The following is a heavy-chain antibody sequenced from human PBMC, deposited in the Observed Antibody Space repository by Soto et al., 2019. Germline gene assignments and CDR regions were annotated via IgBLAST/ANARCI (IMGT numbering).Heavy chain of an antibody. CDR2: ITGSGGST. CDR1: GFTFSNSA. Sequence: PGGSLRLSCAASGFTFSNSAMSWVRQAPGKGLEWVSAITGSGGSTYYADSVKGRFTVSRDNSKNTLYLQMNSLRAEDTAVYYCAKEASRWELLTYFDYWGQGTLVTVSS. V-gene: IGHV3-23*01. J-gene: IGHJ4*02. CDR3: AKEASRWELLTYFDY. D-gene: IGHD1-26*01.